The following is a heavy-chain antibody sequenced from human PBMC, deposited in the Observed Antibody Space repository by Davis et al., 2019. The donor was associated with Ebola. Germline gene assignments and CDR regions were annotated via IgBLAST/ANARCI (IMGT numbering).Heavy chain of an antibody. J-gene: IGHJ4*02. CDR2: INEDGSGK. CDR3: ARGRTLAY. CDR1: GFTFSSYW. D-gene: IGHD3-10*01. V-gene: IGHV3-7*03. Sequence: PGGSLRLSCAASGFTFSSYWMSWVRQAPGKGLEWVANINEDGSGKYYVDSVKGRFTISRDNAENSLFLQMNSLRAEDTAVYFCARGRTLAYWGQGTLVTVSS.